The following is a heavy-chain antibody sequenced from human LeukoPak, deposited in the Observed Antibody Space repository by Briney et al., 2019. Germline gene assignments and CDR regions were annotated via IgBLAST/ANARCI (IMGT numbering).Heavy chain of an antibody. CDR1: GGSFSGYY. J-gene: IGHJ4*02. CDR3: ARGSYDILTGYYPLNY. D-gene: IGHD3-9*01. Sequence: PSETLSLTCAVCGGSFSGYYWSWIRQPPGKGLEWIGEINHSGSTNYNPSLKSRVTISVDTSKNQFSLKLSSVTAADTAVYYCARGSYDILTGYYPLNYWGQGTLVTVSS. CDR2: INHSGST. V-gene: IGHV4-34*01.